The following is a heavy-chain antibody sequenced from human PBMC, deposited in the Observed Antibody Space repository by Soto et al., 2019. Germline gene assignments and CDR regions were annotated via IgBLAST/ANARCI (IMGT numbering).Heavy chain of an antibody. CDR2: ISGGGGNS. CDR1: GFTFSSYA. J-gene: IGHJ6*02. V-gene: IGHV3-23*01. CDR3: AKAVGVWFWYGMDV. Sequence: EVQPLESGGGWIQPGGSLRLSCTASGFTFSSYAMSWVRQAPGKGLEWVSSISGGGGNSYYADSVKGRVTISRDNSKNTLHLQLNSLRADDKAVYYCAKAVGVWFWYGMDVWGQGTSVTVSS. D-gene: IGHD3-10*01.